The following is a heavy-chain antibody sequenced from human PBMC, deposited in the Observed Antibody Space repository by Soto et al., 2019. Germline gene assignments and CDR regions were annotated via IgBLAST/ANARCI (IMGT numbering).Heavy chain of an antibody. D-gene: IGHD2-2*01. CDR3: VKDRRTEADGMDV. CDR1: GFTFSSYG. J-gene: IGHJ6*02. Sequence: QVQLVESGGGVVQPGRSLRLSCAASGFTFSSYGVHWVRQAPSRGLEWVAVISDDGTRKHYGDSVKGRFTISRDNSQNTLYLQMNSLRAEDTAVYYCVKDRRTEADGMDVWVQGTTVTVSS. V-gene: IGHV3-30*18. CDR2: ISDDGTRK.